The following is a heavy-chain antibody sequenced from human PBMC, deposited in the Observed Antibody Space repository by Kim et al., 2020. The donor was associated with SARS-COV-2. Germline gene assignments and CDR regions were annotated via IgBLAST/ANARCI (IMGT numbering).Heavy chain of an antibody. J-gene: IGHJ3*02. CDR1: GFTFSSYE. D-gene: IGHD3-3*01. Sequence: GGSLRLSCAASGFTFSSYEMNWVRQAPGKGLEWVSYISSSGSTIYYADSVKGRFTISRDNAKNSLYLQMNSLRAEDTAVYYCARGDTYYDFWSGYCGIDAFVIWGQGTMVTVSS. CDR2: ISSSGSTI. CDR3: ARGDTYYDFWSGYCGIDAFVI. V-gene: IGHV3-48*03.